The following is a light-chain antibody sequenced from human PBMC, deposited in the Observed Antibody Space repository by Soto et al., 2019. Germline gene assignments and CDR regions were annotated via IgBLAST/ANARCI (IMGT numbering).Light chain of an antibody. V-gene: IGLV2-23*01. CDR3: CAYAGSVTFV. J-gene: IGLJ1*01. Sequence: QSVLTQPASVSGSPGQSITIFCTGTTSDVGDYNFVSWYQQHPGKAPKLIIYEAIKRPSGVSARFSGSKSGNTASLTISGLQADDEADYWCCAYAGSVTFVFGTGTKLTV. CDR2: EAI. CDR1: TSDVGDYNF.